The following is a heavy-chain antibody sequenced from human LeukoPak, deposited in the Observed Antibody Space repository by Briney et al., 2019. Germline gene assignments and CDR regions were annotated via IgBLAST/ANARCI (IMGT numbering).Heavy chain of an antibody. Sequence: GSPRLSPAAPGYSFRRYTIYWVRQGLGKGLGWGSGIFSSGGSTHYADSVTGRFTISRDNSKTTVYLQMNSLRAEDTAVYYCPKTTTGYSSGRFPGWPVHYWGHGTLVTVSS. CDR1: GYSFRRYT. CDR3: PKTTTGYSSGRFPGWPVHY. V-gene: IGHV3-23*01. CDR2: IFSSGGST. D-gene: IGHD6-19*01. J-gene: IGHJ4*01.